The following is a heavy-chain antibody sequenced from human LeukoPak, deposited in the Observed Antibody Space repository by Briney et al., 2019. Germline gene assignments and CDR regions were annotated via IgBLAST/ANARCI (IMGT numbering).Heavy chain of an antibody. CDR3: ARETSGSFPY. V-gene: IGHV3-74*01. Sequence: GGSLRLSCAVSGFPFSSYWMHWVRQAPGKGLVWVSRINSDGSSTIYADSVKGRFTISRDNSRNTLYLQMNNLSAEDTAVYYCARETSGSFPYWGQGTLVTVSS. J-gene: IGHJ4*02. CDR1: GFPFSSYW. CDR2: INSDGSST. D-gene: IGHD2-15*01.